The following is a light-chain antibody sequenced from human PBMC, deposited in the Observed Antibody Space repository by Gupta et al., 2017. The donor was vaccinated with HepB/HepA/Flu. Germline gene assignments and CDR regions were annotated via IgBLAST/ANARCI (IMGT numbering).Light chain of an antibody. V-gene: IGKV4-1*01. CDR3: QQEDNTPCI. Sequence: DIVMTQSPDSLAVSLGERATINCKSSQSVLYSSNNKNYLSWYQQKPGQPPKLLIYWASTRESGVPDRFSGSGSGTDFTLTISSLQAEDVAVYYCQQEDNTPCIFGQGTKLDIK. CDR2: WAS. J-gene: IGKJ2*02. CDR1: QSVLYSSNNKNY.